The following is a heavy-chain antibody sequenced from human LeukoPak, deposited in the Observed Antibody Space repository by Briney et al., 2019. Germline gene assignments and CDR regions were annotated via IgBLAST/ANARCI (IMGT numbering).Heavy chain of an antibody. CDR1: GGSISSGGYY. CDR2: IHYTGGT. CDR3: ARTGSSGSFSDY. Sequence: SQTLSLTCTVSGGSISSGGYYWSWIRQPPGKGLEWIGFIHYTGGTLYNPSLKSRVTLSVDVSKSQFSLSLTSATTADTAVYYCARTGSSGSFSDYWGQGTLVTVSS. D-gene: IGHD3-10*01. V-gene: IGHV4-61*08. J-gene: IGHJ4*02.